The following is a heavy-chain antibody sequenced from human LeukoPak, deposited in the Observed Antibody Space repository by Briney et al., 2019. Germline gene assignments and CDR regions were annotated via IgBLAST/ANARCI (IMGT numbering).Heavy chain of an antibody. Sequence: GGSLRLSCAASGFTFSSYGMHWVRQAPGKGLEWVAFIRYDGSNKYYADSVNGRFTISRDNSKNTLYLQMNSLRAEDTAVYYCARKSDSSSWYGSPGRWGQGTLVTVSS. J-gene: IGHJ4*02. CDR1: GFTFSSYG. V-gene: IGHV3-30*02. CDR3: ARKSDSSSWYGSPGR. D-gene: IGHD6-13*01. CDR2: IRYDGSNK.